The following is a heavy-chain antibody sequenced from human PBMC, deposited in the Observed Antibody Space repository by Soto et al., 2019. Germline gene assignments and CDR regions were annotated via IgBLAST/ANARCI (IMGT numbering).Heavy chain of an antibody. CDR1: GGTFSSYT. D-gene: IGHD4-17*01. V-gene: IGHV1-69*02. Sequence: QVQLVQSGAEVKKPGSSVKVSCKASGGTFSSYTISWVRQAPGQGLEWMGRIIPILGIANYAQKFQGRVTITADKSTSTAYMELSSLRSEDTAVYYCAHNEDYGDYVGTYYMDVWGKETTVTVSS. J-gene: IGHJ6*03. CDR3: AHNEDYGDYVGTYYMDV. CDR2: IIPILGIA.